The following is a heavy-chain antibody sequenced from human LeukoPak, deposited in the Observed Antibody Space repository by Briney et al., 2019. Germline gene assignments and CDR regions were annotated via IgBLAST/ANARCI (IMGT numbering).Heavy chain of an antibody. D-gene: IGHD6-25*01. V-gene: IGHV4-30-2*01. CDR3: ARDPVRRSNWYFDL. J-gene: IGHJ2*01. Sequence: SETLSLTCTVSGGSISSGGYYWSWIRQPPGKGLEWIGYIYHSGSTYYNPSLKSRVTISVDRSKNQFSLKLSSVTAADTAAYYCARDPVRRSNWYFDLWGRGTLVTVSS. CDR1: GGSISSGGYY. CDR2: IYHSGST.